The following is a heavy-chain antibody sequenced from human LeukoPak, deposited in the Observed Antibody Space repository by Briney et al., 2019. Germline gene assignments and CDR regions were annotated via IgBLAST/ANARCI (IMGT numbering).Heavy chain of an antibody. D-gene: IGHD3-22*01. Sequence: SETLSLTCTVSGGSISSYYWSWIRQPAGKGLEWIGRIYTSGSTNYNPSLKSRVTMSVDTSKNQFSLKLSSVTAADTAVYYCARVALYESSGHNYFDYWGQGTLVTVSS. J-gene: IGHJ4*02. CDR2: IYTSGST. CDR3: ARVALYESSGHNYFDY. CDR1: GGSISSYY. V-gene: IGHV4-4*07.